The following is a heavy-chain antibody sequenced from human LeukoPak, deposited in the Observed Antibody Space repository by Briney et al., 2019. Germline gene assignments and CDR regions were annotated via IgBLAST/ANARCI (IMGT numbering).Heavy chain of an antibody. Sequence: GASVKVSCKASGYTFTGYYMHWVRQAPGQGLEWMGWISAYNGNTNYAQKLQGRVTMTTDTSTSTAYMELRSLRSDDTAVYYCARTGTTGPAYYWGQGTLVTVSS. J-gene: IGHJ4*02. V-gene: IGHV1-18*04. CDR2: ISAYNGNT. D-gene: IGHD1-1*01. CDR1: GYTFTGYY. CDR3: ARTGTTGPAYY.